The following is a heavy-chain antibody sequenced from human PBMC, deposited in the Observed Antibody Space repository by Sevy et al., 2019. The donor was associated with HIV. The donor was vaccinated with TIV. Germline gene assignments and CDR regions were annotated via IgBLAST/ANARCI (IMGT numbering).Heavy chain of an antibody. CDR3: ARDLEFYDYGDYGPAFMPDY. CDR2: MWFDGNNT. D-gene: IGHD4-17*01. J-gene: IGHJ4*02. CDR1: GFTFSTYG. Sequence: GGSLRLSCAASGFTFSTYGTHWVRQAPGKGLEWVAVMWFDGNNTYYADSVKGRFTISRDIAKNTLHLQMNSLRAEDTAVYYCARDLEFYDYGDYGPAFMPDYWGQGTLVTVSS. V-gene: IGHV3-33*01.